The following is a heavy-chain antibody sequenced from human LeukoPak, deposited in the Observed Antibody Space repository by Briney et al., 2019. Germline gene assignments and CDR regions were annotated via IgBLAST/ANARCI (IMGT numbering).Heavy chain of an antibody. CDR3: ARLSLKVLEWSPTKGKETHYFDY. CDR1: GGSISSSNW. CDR2: IYHSGNT. V-gene: IGHV4-4*02. Sequence: NPSETLSLTCAVSGGSISSSNWWSWVRQPPGKGLEWIGEIYHSGNTNYNPSLKSRVTILEDKSKNQFSLKLSSVTAADTAVYYCARLSLKVLEWSPTKGKETHYFDYWGQGTLVTVSS. D-gene: IGHD3-3*01. J-gene: IGHJ4*02.